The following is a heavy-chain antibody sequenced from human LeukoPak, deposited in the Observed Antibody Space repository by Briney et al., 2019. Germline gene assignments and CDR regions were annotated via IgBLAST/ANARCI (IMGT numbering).Heavy chain of an antibody. D-gene: IGHD2-21*02. J-gene: IGHJ3*02. CDR1: GFIFSTYW. Sequence: GGSLRLSCAASGFIFSTYWMSWVRQAPGKGLEWVANIKQDGSEKYYVDSVKGRFTISRDNAKNSLYLQMNSLRAEDTAVYYCARTVVTDAFDIWGQGTMVTVSS. V-gene: IGHV3-7*01. CDR3: ARTVVTDAFDI. CDR2: IKQDGSEK.